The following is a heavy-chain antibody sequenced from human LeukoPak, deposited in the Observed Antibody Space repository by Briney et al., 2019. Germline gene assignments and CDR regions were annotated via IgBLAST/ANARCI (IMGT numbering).Heavy chain of an antibody. J-gene: IGHJ4*02. CDR1: GDSISRYY. Sequence: SETLSLTCTVPGDSISRYYWSWIRQPPGKGLEWIGSIYHSGSTYYNPSLKSRVTISVDTSKNQFSLKLSSVTAADTAVYYCARQGQSTSLFDFWGQGILVTVSS. V-gene: IGHV4-38-2*02. CDR3: ARQGQSTSLFDF. CDR2: IYHSGST. D-gene: IGHD2-2*01.